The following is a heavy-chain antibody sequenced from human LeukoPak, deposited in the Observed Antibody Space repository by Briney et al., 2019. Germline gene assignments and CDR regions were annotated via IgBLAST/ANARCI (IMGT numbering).Heavy chain of an antibody. CDR2: IIPFFGTA. J-gene: IGHJ4*02. Sequence: ASVKVSCKASGGTFSSYAISWVRQAPGQGLEWMGGIIPFFGTANYAQKFQGRVTITTDESTSTAYMELSSLRSEDTAVYYCAVDFWSGYYTGQSFDYWGQGTLVTVSS. CDR1: GGTFSSYA. D-gene: IGHD3-3*01. CDR3: AVDFWSGYYTGQSFDY. V-gene: IGHV1-69*05.